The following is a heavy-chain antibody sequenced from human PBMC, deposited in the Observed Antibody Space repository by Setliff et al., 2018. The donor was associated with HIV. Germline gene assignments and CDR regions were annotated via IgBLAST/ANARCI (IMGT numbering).Heavy chain of an antibody. J-gene: IGHJ4*02. CDR3: ARDSSSWYEFYFDC. D-gene: IGHD6-13*01. Sequence: GGSLRLSCAASGFNVNNKYMSWVRQAPGKGLEWVSIIYSDDYTKYADSLKGRFTISRDNAKNSLYLQMNSLRAEDTAVYYCARDSSSWYEFYFDCWGQGTLVTVSS. CDR1: GFNVNNKY. CDR2: IYSDDYT. V-gene: IGHV3-66*01.